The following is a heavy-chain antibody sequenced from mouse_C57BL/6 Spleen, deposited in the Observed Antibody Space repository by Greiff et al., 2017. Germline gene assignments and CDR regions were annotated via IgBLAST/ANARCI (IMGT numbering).Heavy chain of an antibody. J-gene: IGHJ3*01. V-gene: IGHV1-26*01. Sequence: EVQLQQSGPELVKPGASVKLSCKASGYTFTDYYMNWVKQSHGKGLEWIGDINPNSGGTSYNQKFKGKATLTVDKSSSTAYMELSSLTYEDSAVYYCASPIYDDYAGAGFAYWGQGTLVTVSA. CDR1: GYTFTDYY. D-gene: IGHD2-4*01. CDR2: INPNSGGT. CDR3: ASPIYDDYAGAGFAY.